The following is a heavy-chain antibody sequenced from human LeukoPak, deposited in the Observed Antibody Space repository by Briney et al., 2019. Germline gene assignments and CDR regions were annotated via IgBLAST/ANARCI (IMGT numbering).Heavy chain of an antibody. CDR3: ARGSEVGMDV. CDR2: IYYSGNA. V-gene: IGHV4-59*01. Sequence: SETLSLTCDVFGGSFSGYYWTWIRQPPGKGLEWIGYIYYSGNAYYNPSLKSRVTMSVDTSKNQFSLKLSYLTAADTAVYYCARGSEVGMDVWGQGTTVTVSS. CDR1: GGSFSGYY. J-gene: IGHJ6*02. D-gene: IGHD2-15*01.